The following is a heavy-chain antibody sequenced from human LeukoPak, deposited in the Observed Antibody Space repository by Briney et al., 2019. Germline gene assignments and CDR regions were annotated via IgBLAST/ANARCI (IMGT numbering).Heavy chain of an antibody. V-gene: IGHV4-38-2*02. CDR1: GYSISSGYY. CDR2: IYHSGST. CDR3: ARHNQWFGESPMDV. J-gene: IGHJ6*03. Sequence: SETLSLTCTVSGYSISSGYYWGWIRQPPGKGLEWIGSIYHSGSTYYNPSLKSRVTISVDTSKNQFSLKLSSVTAADTAVYYCARHNQWFGESPMDVWGKGTTVTVSS. D-gene: IGHD3-10*01.